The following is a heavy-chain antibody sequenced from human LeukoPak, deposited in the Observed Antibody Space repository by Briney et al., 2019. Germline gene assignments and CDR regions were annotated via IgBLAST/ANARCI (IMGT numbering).Heavy chain of an antibody. D-gene: IGHD3-3*01. Sequence: ASVKVSCKASGYTFTGYYMHWVRQAPGRGLEWMGWISAYNGNTNYAQKLQGRVTMTTDTSTSTAYMELRSLRSDDTAVYYCARDYDFWSGYPNWFDPWGQGTLVTVSS. J-gene: IGHJ5*02. V-gene: IGHV1-18*04. CDR1: GYTFTGYY. CDR2: ISAYNGNT. CDR3: ARDYDFWSGYPNWFDP.